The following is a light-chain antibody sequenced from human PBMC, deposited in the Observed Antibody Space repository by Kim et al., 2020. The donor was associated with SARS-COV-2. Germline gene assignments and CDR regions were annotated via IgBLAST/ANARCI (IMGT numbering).Light chain of an antibody. CDR2: AAS. J-gene: IGKJ4*01. CDR3: LQHSNYPLT. CDR1: QDISNS. Sequence: DIQMSQSPSAMSASVGDRVTITCRASQDISNSLAWFQQRPGKVPRRLIYAASSLQSGVPSRFSGSGSRTEFTLTISSLQPEDFATYYCLQHSNYPLTFGGGTKVDIK. V-gene: IGKV1-17*03.